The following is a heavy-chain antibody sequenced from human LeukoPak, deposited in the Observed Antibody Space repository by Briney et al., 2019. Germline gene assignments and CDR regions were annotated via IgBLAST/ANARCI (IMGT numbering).Heavy chain of an antibody. D-gene: IGHD2/OR15-2a*01. CDR1: GFTFSSYD. J-gene: IGHJ4*02. CDR3: ARGPLVGTTNYYFDY. Sequence: GGSLRLSCAASGFTFSSYDMHWVREATGKGLEWVSVIGTVGDTYYSDSVKCRFTISRENAKNCLYLQMNSLRVGDTAVYYCARGPLVGTTNYYFDYWGQGTLVTVSS. V-gene: IGHV3-13*01. CDR2: IGTVGDT.